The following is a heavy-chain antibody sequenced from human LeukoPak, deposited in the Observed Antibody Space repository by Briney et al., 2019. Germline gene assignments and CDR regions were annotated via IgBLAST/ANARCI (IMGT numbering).Heavy chain of an antibody. J-gene: IGHJ4*02. CDR1: GGSISSYY. Sequence: PSETLSLTCTVSGGSISSYYWSWIRQPPGKGLEWIGYIYYSGSTNYNPSLKSRVTISVDTSKNQFSLKLSSVTAADTAVYYCARVSRKLLWFGELPDSFDYWGQGTLVTVSS. D-gene: IGHD3-10*01. CDR2: IYYSGST. CDR3: ARVSRKLLWFGELPDSFDY. V-gene: IGHV4-59*01.